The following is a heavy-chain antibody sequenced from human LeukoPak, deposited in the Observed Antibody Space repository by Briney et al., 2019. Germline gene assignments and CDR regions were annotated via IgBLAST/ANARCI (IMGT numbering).Heavy chain of an antibody. Sequence: PGGSLRLSCTTSGLTFGDYTMSWFRQAPGKGLEWVGFIRSRGHRGATQYAAPVKGRFTISRDDSKSIAYLQMNSLKSEDTAVYYCTREGVVVAAIDYWGQGTLVTVSS. D-gene: IGHD2-15*01. CDR1: GLTFGDYT. J-gene: IGHJ4*02. CDR3: TREGVVVAAIDY. CDR2: IRSRGHRGAT. V-gene: IGHV3-49*03.